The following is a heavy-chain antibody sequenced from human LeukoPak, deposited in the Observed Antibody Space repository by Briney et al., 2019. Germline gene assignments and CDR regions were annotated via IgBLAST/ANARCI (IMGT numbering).Heavy chain of an antibody. J-gene: IGHJ4*02. D-gene: IGHD1-1*01. V-gene: IGHV3-11*01. CDR2: ISGGSDII. CDR3: VRDGFHRNDLDH. CDR1: GFTFSDYY. Sequence: PGGSLRLSCAASGFTFSDYYMTWVRQAPGKGLEWVSYISGGSDIIYYADSVEGRFTISRDNAKNSLYLQMNSLRAEDTALYYCVRDGFHRNDLDHWGQGTLVTVSS.